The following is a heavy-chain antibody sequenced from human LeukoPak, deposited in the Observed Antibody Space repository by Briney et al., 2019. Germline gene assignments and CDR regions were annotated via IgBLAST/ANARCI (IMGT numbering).Heavy chain of an antibody. CDR3: SVWFGELSH. J-gene: IGHJ4*02. D-gene: IGHD3-10*01. V-gene: IGHV1-2*02. CDR1: GYTFTGYN. CDR2: ISPNSGGT. Sequence: ASVKVSCKTSGYTFTGYNIHWVRQAPGQGLEGMGWISPNSGGTNYAQRIQGMVTITRDTSISTAYMDLSSLKSDDTATYYCSVWFGELSHWGQGTLVTVSS.